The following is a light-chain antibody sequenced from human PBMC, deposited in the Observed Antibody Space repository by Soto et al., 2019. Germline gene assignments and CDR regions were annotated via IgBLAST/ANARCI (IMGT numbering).Light chain of an antibody. V-gene: IGKV3-15*01. J-gene: IGKJ1*01. CDR3: QQYNLWPLET. Sequence: EIVMTQSPATLSVSLGGRANLSCRASQSVSTDLAWYQQRPGQAPRLLIFGASIRATGIPARFTGSGSGTEFILTISSLQSVYSAVYYCQQYNLWPLETFGQGTMVDIK. CDR2: GAS. CDR1: QSVSTD.